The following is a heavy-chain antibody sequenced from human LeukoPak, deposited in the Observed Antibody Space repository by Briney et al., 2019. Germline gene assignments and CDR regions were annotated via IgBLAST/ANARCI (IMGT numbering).Heavy chain of an antibody. J-gene: IGHJ6*02. CDR2: ISSSSSYI. V-gene: IGHV3-21*01. Sequence: GGSLRLSCAASGFTFSSYSMNWVRQAPGKGLEWVSSISSSSSYIYYADSVKGRFTISRDNAKNSLYLQMNSLRAEDTAVYYCARDRSTPRFLEWDYYYYGMDVWRQGTTVTVSS. CDR3: ARDRSTPRFLEWDYYYYGMDV. CDR1: GFTFSSYS. D-gene: IGHD3-3*01.